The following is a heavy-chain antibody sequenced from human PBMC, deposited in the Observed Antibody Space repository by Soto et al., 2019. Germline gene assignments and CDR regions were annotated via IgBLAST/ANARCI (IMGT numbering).Heavy chain of an antibody. V-gene: IGHV1-18*01. J-gene: IGHJ5*02. Sequence: ASVKVSCKASGYTFTSYGISWVRQAPGQGLEWMGWISAYNGNTNYAQKLQGRVTMTTDTSTSTAYMELRSLRSDDTAVYYCARQYYYDSSGRGHWFDPWGQGTSVTVSS. CDR3: ARQYYYDSSGRGHWFDP. CDR2: ISAYNGNT. CDR1: GYTFTSYG. D-gene: IGHD3-22*01.